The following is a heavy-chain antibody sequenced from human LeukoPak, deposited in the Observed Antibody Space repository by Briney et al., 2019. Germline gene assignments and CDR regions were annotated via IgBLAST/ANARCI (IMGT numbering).Heavy chain of an antibody. CDR3: ARSYCSGGSCFAFDI. CDR1: GFTFSSYG. CDR2: ISYDGSSK. V-gene: IGHV3-30*03. Sequence: GRSLRLSCAASGFTFSSYGMHWVRQAPGKGLEWVAVISYDGSSKYYADSVKGRFTISRDNSKNTLYLQTNSLRAEDTAVYYCARSYCSGGSCFAFDIWGQGTMVTVSS. D-gene: IGHD2-15*01. J-gene: IGHJ3*02.